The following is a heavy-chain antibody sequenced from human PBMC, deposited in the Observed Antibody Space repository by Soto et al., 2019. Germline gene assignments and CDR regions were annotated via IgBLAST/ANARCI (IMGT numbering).Heavy chain of an antibody. V-gene: IGHV4-59*08. Sequence: LSLTRSVADGSISSYYWSRIRQTTGKGLEWIGYIYYSGSTNYNPSLKSRVTISVDTSKNQFSLKLSSVTAADTAVYYCARWAAAYCTNGVCPRLFDYWGQGTLVTVSS. CDR3: ARWAAAYCTNGVCPRLFDY. J-gene: IGHJ4*02. CDR1: DGSISSYY. CDR2: IYYSGST. D-gene: IGHD2-8*01.